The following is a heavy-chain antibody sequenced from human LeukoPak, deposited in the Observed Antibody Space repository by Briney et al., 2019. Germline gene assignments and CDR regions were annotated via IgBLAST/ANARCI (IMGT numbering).Heavy chain of an antibody. CDR1: GFTFSSYS. CDR3: ARGSGSYYGY. D-gene: IGHD1-26*01. Sequence: GGSLRLSCAASGFTFSSYSMNWVRQAPGKGLEWVSYISSSSSSTIYYADSVKGRFTISRDNAKNSLYLQMNSLRDEDTAVYYCARGSGSYYGYWGQGTLVTVSS. CDR2: ISSSSSSTI. V-gene: IGHV3-48*02. J-gene: IGHJ4*02.